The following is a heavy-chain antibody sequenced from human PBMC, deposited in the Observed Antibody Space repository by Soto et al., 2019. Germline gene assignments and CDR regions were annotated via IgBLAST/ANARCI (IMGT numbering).Heavy chain of an antibody. CDR3: ARGSFSYCGGDCYSWFDL. V-gene: IGHV4-59*01. D-gene: IGHD2-21*02. Sequence: QVQLQESGPGLVKPSETLSLTCTVSGGSISSYYWSWIRQPPGKGLEWIGYIYYSGSTNYNPSLKSRGTISVDTYKTQFSLKLSSVTSADTAVYYCARGSFSYCGGDCYSWFDLWGRGTLVTVSS. CDR2: IYYSGST. CDR1: GGSISSYY. J-gene: IGHJ2*01.